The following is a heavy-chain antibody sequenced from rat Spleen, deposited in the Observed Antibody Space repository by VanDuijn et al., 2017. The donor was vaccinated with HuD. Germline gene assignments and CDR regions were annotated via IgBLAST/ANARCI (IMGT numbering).Heavy chain of an antibody. CDR2: IIYDGSRT. D-gene: IGHD4-3*01. Sequence: EVQLVESGGGLEQPGGSLKLSCAASGFTFSDYNMAWVRQAPKKGLEWVATIIYDGSRTYYRDSVKGRFTISRDNGKRTLYLQMSSLRSEDTATYYCTRGRVYFGYTGFEYWGQGVMVTVSS. CDR3: TRGRVYFGYTGFEY. V-gene: IGHV5S10*01. CDR1: GFTFSDYN. J-gene: IGHJ2*01.